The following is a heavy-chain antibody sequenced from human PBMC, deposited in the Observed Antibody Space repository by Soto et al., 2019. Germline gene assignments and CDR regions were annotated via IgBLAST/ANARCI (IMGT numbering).Heavy chain of an antibody. CDR2: ISSSSGAI. D-gene: IGHD3-10*01. J-gene: IGHJ5*02. CDR1: GFPFSTYA. Sequence: PGGSLRLSCAAAGFPFSTYAMNWVRQAPGKGLEWVSYISSSSGAIHYADSVQGRFTTSRDNGKNSLYLQMNSLRAEDTAVYYCVRAQNFGSSWGQGSLVTVSS. V-gene: IGHV3-48*01. CDR3: VRAQNFGSS.